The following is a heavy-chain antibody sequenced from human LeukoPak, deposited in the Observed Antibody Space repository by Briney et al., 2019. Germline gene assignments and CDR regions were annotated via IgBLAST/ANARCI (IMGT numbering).Heavy chain of an antibody. Sequence: EASVKVSCKASGYTFSGFYMHWVRQAPGQGLEWMGWINPNGGGTDYAQKFQGRVTMTRDTSISTVYMELNRLTSDDTAVYYCARDRSRYFDLWGRGTLVTASS. CDR2: INPNGGGT. V-gene: IGHV1-2*02. CDR1: GYTFSGFY. CDR3: ARDRSRYFDL. J-gene: IGHJ2*01.